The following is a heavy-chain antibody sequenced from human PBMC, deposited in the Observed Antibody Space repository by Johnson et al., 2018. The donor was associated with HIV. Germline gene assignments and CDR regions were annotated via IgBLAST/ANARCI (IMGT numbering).Heavy chain of an antibody. Sequence: QVQLVESGGGVVQPGGSLRLSCAASEFIFSSYSMHWVRQAPGKGLEWVAVISYDGSNEYYGDSVKGRFSISRDNSKKKLYLQINSLRPEDTAVYYCAKDRAEVVVVHDALDMWGQGTMVTVPS. CDR3: AKDRAEVVVVHDALDM. J-gene: IGHJ3*02. V-gene: IGHV3-30*04. CDR1: EFIFSSYS. CDR2: ISYDGSNE. D-gene: IGHD3-22*01.